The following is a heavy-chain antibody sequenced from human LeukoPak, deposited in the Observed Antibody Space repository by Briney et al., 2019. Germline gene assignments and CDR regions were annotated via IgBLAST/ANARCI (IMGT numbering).Heavy chain of an antibody. CDR3: ARDFDYGDYIDF. Sequence: LSSGGLTIFYADSVKGRFTISRDNTKNSIFLDMTNLRAEDTAVYHCARDFDYGDYIDFWGQGTLVAVSS. CDR2: LSSGGLTI. D-gene: IGHD4/OR15-4a*01. V-gene: IGHV3-48*03. J-gene: IGHJ4*02.